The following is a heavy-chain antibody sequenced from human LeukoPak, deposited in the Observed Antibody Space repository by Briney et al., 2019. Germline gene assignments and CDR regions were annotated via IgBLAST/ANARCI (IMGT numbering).Heavy chain of an antibody. CDR2: ISGSGGST. CDR1: GFTFSGYA. J-gene: IGHJ4*02. Sequence: PGGSLRLSCAVSGFTFSGYAMSWVRQAPGKGLEWVSAISGSGGSTYYADSVKGRFTISRDNSKNTLYLQMNSLRAEDTAVYYCAKGIGSGWFWAFDYWGQGTLVTVSS. V-gene: IGHV3-23*01. CDR3: AKGIGSGWFWAFDY. D-gene: IGHD6-19*01.